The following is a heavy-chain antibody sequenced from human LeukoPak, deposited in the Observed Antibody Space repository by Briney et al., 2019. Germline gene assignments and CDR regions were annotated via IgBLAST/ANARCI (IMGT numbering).Heavy chain of an antibody. CDR3: ARQLRGEAVAGHLQPFDY. J-gene: IGHJ4*02. Sequence: GGTLRLSCAASGFTFSNYAMNWVRQAPGKGLEWVSLISGSTGSTYYADSVKGRFSISRDNSKNMVYLQMNSLRVGESAVYYCARQLRGEAVAGHLQPFDYWRQGTLVSVSS. V-gene: IGHV3-23*01. CDR1: GFTFSNYA. D-gene: IGHD6-19*01. CDR2: ISGSTGST.